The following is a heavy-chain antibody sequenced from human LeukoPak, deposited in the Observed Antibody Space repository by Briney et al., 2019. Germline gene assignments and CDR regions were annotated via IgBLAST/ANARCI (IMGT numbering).Heavy chain of an antibody. D-gene: IGHD4-17*01. V-gene: IGHV1-2*02. CDR1: GYTFTGYC. J-gene: IGHJ4*02. CDR2: INPNSGGT. Sequence: ASVKVSCKASGYTFTGYCMHWVRQAPGQGLEWMGWINPNSGGTNYAQKFQGRVTMTRDTSISTAYMELSRLRSDDTAVYYCARDYDYGDYGSDYWGQGTLVTVSS. CDR3: ARDYDYGDYGSDY.